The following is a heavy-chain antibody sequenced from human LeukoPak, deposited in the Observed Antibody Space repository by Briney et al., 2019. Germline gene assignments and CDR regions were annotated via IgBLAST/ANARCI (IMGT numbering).Heavy chain of an antibody. CDR1: GGTFSSYA. D-gene: IGHD6-13*01. CDR2: IIPIFGTA. CDR3: ARDQQPWDYFDY. J-gene: IGHJ4*02. Sequence: SVKVSCKASGGTFSSYAISWVRQAPGQGLEWMGGIIPIFGTANYAQKFQGRVTMTTDTSTSTAYMELRSLRSDDTAVYYCARDQQPWDYFDYWGQGTLVTVSS. V-gene: IGHV1-69*05.